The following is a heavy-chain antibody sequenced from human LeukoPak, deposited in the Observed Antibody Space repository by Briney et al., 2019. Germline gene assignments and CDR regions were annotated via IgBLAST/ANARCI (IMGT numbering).Heavy chain of an antibody. Sequence: GGSLRLSCAASGFTFSSYWMSWVRQAPGKGLEWVSSISSSSSYIYYADSVKGRFTISRDNAKNSLYLQMNSLRAEDTAVYYCAGLSSGWPLVGMDVWGQGTTVTVSS. CDR1: GFTFSSYW. CDR3: AGLSSGWPLVGMDV. CDR2: ISSSSSYI. J-gene: IGHJ6*02. V-gene: IGHV3-21*01. D-gene: IGHD6-19*01.